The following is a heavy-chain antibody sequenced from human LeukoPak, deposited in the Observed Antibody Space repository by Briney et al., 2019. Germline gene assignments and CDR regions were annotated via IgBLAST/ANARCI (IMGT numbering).Heavy chain of an antibody. J-gene: IGHJ4*02. D-gene: IGHD7-27*01. Sequence: GASVKVSCKASGYTFNRYYIHWVRQAPGQGLEWMGIINPSGDSTSYAPKLQGRVTMTRDTSTSTVYMELNSLTSEDTAVYYCARGRGSSNDWGYFDFWGQGTVVTVSS. CDR3: ARGRGSSNDWGYFDF. V-gene: IGHV1-46*02. CDR1: GYTFNRYY. CDR2: INPSGDST.